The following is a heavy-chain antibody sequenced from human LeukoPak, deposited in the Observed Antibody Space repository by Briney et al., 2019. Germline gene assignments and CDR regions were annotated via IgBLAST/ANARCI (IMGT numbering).Heavy chain of an antibody. J-gene: IGHJ4*02. Sequence: SETLSLTCSVPGGSISSSSYDWGWIRQPPGKGLEWIGSIYYSGSTYYNPSLKSRVTISVDTSNNQFSLKLTSVIAADTAVYYCARGGYQGLIERWGQGTLVTVSS. D-gene: IGHD2-2*01. CDR1: GGSISSSSYD. V-gene: IGHV4-39*01. CDR2: IYYSGST. CDR3: ARGGYQGLIER.